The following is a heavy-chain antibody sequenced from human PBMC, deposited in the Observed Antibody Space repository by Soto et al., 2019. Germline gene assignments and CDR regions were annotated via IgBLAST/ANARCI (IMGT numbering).Heavy chain of an antibody. V-gene: IGHV4-38-2*02. CDR3: AGDIKIMWFFS. Sequence: SETLSLTCGVSGLSITSHNYWAWIRQSPGKGLEWIGSRSQTGRTYYNPSLNGRVSISVDTSKNQFSLRLTSLTAADTAIYYCAGDIKIMWFFSWGPGILVTVSS. CDR1: GLSITSHNY. CDR2: RSQTGRT. D-gene: IGHD3-16*01. J-gene: IGHJ5*01.